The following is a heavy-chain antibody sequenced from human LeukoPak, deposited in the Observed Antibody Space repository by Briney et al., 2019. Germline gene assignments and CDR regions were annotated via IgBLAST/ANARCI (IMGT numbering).Heavy chain of an antibody. CDR3: ARGYSSGWLFDY. CDR1: GFTFDDYG. J-gene: IGHJ4*02. CDR2: INWNGGTT. Sequence: GGSLRLSCAASGFTFDDYGMSWGRQAPGKGLGWVSGINWNGGTTSYADSVKGRFTISRDNAKNSLYLQMNSLRAEDTALYYCARGYSSGWLFDYWGQGTLVTVSS. V-gene: IGHV3-20*04. D-gene: IGHD6-19*01.